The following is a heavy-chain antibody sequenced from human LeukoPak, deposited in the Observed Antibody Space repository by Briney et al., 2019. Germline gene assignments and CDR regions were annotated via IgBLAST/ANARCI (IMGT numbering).Heavy chain of an antibody. Sequence: PSETLSLTCTVSGGSISSHYWSWIRQPPGKGLEWIGYIYYSGSTNYNPSLKSRVTISVDTSKNQFSLKLSSVTAADTAVYYCARERESSGSFDYWGQGTLVTVSS. CDR1: GGSISSHY. CDR2: IYYSGST. CDR3: ARERESSGSFDY. V-gene: IGHV4-59*11. J-gene: IGHJ4*02. D-gene: IGHD6-19*01.